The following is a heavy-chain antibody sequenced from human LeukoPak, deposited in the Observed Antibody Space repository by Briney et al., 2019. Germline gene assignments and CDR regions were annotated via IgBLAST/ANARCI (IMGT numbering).Heavy chain of an antibody. Sequence: SETLSLTCAVYGGSFSGYYWSWIRQPPGKGLEWIGEINHSGSTNYNPSLKSRVTISVDTSKNQFSLKLSSVTAADTAVYFCARRTYSASYWKHFDYWGQGTLVTVSS. CDR1: GGSFSGYY. CDR2: INHSGST. D-gene: IGHD1-26*01. CDR3: ARRTYSASYWKHFDY. J-gene: IGHJ4*02. V-gene: IGHV4-34*01.